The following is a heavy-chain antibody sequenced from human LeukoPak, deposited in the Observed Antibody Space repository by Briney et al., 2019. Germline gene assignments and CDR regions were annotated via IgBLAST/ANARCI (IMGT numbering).Heavy chain of an antibody. D-gene: IGHD5-24*01. CDR1: GGTFSSYA. J-gene: IGHJ5*02. V-gene: IGHV1-69*05. CDR2: IIPIFGTA. CDR3: ARDNSVRDEAWWFNP. Sequence: ASVKVSCKASGGTFSSYAISWVRQAPGQGLEWMGGIIPIFGTANYAQKFQGRVTLTRDMSTSTDYLELSSLRSEDTAVYYCARDNSVRDEAWWFNPWGQGTLLTVSS.